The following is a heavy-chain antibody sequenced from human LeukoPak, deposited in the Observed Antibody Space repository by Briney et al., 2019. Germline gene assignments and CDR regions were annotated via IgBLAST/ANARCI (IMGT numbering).Heavy chain of an antibody. J-gene: IGHJ4*02. Sequence: GGSLRLSCAASGFTFSSYSMNWVRQAPGKGLEWVSSISSSSSYIYYADSVKGRFTISRDNSKNTLYLQMNSLRAEDTAVYYCARSNTPYYRFDYWGQGTLVTVSS. V-gene: IGHV3-21*04. CDR1: GFTFSSYS. CDR3: ARSNTPYYRFDY. D-gene: IGHD1-26*01. CDR2: ISSSSSYI.